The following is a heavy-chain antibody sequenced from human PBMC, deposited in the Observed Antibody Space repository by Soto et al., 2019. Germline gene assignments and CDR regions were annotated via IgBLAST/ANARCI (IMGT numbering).Heavy chain of an antibody. V-gene: IGHV1-8*01. CDR2: MNPNSGNT. CDR1: GYTFTSYD. CDR3: ARGQGEYCSSTSCYHRY. D-gene: IGHD2-2*01. Sequence: ASVKVYCKASGYTFTSYDINWVRQATGQGLEWMGWMNPNSGNTGYAQKFQGRVTMTRNTSISTAYMELSSLRSEDTAVYYCARGQGEYCSSTSCYHRYWGQGTLVTVSS. J-gene: IGHJ4*02.